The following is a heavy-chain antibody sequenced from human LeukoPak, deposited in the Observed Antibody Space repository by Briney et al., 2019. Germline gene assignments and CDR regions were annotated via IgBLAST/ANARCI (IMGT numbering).Heavy chain of an antibody. CDR2: INPSGGST. D-gene: IGHD6-19*01. V-gene: IGHV1-46*01. J-gene: IGHJ4*02. CDR1: GYTFTSYY. CDR3: ARDRRQQWLVPYF. Sequence: ASVKVSCKASGYTFTSYYMHWVRQAPGQGLEWMGIINPSGGSTSYAQKFQGRVTMTRDTSISTAYMELSRLRSDDTAVYYCARDRRQQWLVPYFWGQGTLVTVSS.